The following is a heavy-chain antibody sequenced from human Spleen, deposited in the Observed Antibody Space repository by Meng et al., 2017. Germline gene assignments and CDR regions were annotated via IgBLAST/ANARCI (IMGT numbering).Heavy chain of an antibody. CDR2: IYYSGST. V-gene: IGHV4-39*07. CDR1: GGSISSSSYY. CDR3: ARLPELLWFGELSFDP. J-gene: IGHJ5*02. Sequence: QLQLQESGPGLVKPSETLSLTCTVSGGSISSSSYYWGWIRQPPGKGLEWIGSIYYSGSTYYNPSLKSRVTISVDTSKNQFSLKLSSVTAADTAVYYCARLPELLWFGELSFDPWGQGTLVTVSS. D-gene: IGHD3-10*01.